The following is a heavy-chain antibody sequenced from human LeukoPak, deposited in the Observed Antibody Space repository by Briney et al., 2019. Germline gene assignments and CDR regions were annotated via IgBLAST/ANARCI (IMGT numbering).Heavy chain of an antibody. J-gene: IGHJ4*02. CDR3: AKVGDSSGYYNPYFDY. CDR2: ISWNSGSI. Sequence: PGGSLRLSCAASGLTFDDYAMHWVRQAPGKGLEWVSGISWNSGSIGYADSVKGRFTISRDNAKNSLYLQMNSLRAEDTALYYCAKVGDSSGYYNPYFDYWGQGTLVTVSS. D-gene: IGHD3-22*01. CDR1: GLTFDDYA. V-gene: IGHV3-9*01.